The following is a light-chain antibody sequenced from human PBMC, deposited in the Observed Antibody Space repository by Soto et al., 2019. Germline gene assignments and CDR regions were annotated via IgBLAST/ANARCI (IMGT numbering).Light chain of an antibody. CDR1: QSVSNH. J-gene: IGKJ1*01. V-gene: IGKV3-11*01. Sequence: EIVLTQSPATLSLSPGETATLSCRASQSVSNHLAWYQQRPGQAPRLLIYDASNRATGIPARFSGSGYGTDFTLTISSLESEDFAVYYCQQRNNWPPWTFGQGTKVEIK. CDR3: QQRNNWPPWT. CDR2: DAS.